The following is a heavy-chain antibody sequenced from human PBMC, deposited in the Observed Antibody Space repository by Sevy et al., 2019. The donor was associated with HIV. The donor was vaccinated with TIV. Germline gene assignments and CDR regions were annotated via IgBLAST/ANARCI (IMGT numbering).Heavy chain of an antibody. CDR2: IWYAGSNK. CDR1: GFSFSSYG. CDR3: ASDLTRAGWQQLVLVPRFHA. J-gene: IGHJ5*02. D-gene: IGHD6-13*01. Sequence: GGSLRLSCAASGFSFSSYGMHWVRQAPGKGLEWVAVIWYAGSNKYYADSVKGRFTISRDNSKNTVYLQMNSLRAEDTAVYYCASDLTRAGWQQLVLVPRFHAWGQGTLVTVSS. V-gene: IGHV3-33*01.